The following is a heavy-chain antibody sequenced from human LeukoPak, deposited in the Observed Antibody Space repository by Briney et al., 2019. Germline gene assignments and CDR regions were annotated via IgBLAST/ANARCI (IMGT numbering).Heavy chain of an antibody. CDR1: GGSISSSSYY. CDR2: IYYSGST. J-gene: IGHJ4*02. Sequence: SETLSLTCTVSGGSISSSSYYWGWIRQPPGKGLEGIGSIYYSGSTYYNPSLKSRVTISVDTSKNQFSLKLSSVTAADTAVYYCVSYRDSSGYYYVLYFDYWGQGTLVTVSS. V-gene: IGHV4-39*01. D-gene: IGHD3-22*01. CDR3: VSYRDSSGYYYVLYFDY.